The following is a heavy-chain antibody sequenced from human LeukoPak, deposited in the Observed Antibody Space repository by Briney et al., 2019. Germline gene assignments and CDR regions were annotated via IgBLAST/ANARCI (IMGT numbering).Heavy chain of an antibody. Sequence: GGSLRLSCAASGFTFSSYAMSWVRQAPGKGLEWVSAISGSGGSTYYADSVKGRFTISRDNSKNTLYLQMNSLRAEDTVVYYCAKLGKYYYDSSGYCDYWGQGTLVTVSS. CDR1: GFTFSSYA. V-gene: IGHV3-23*01. D-gene: IGHD3-22*01. CDR3: AKLGKYYYDSSGYCDY. J-gene: IGHJ4*02. CDR2: ISGSGGST.